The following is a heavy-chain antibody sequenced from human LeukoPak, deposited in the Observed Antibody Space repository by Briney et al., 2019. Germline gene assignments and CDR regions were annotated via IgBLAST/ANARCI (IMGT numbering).Heavy chain of an antibody. Sequence: SGTLSLTCAVYGGSFSGYYWSWIRQPPGKGLEWIGEINHSGSTNYNPSLKSRVTISVDTSKNQFSLKLSSVTAADTAVYYCARTMATIRGYYFDYWGQGTLVTVSS. D-gene: IGHD5-24*01. CDR3: ARTMATIRGYYFDY. CDR2: INHSGST. CDR1: GGSFSGYY. V-gene: IGHV4-34*01. J-gene: IGHJ4*02.